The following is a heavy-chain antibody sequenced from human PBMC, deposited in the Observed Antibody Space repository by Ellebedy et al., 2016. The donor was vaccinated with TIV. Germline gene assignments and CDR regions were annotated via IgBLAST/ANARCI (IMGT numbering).Heavy chain of an antibody. CDR1: GFTFSNYG. V-gene: IGHV3-33*06. D-gene: IGHD1-14*01. Sequence: GESLKISXEVSGFTFSNYGMHWIRQAPGKGLEWVAVIYYDGRKKYYAESVRGRFTISRDNSKNTLYLQMDSLRAEDTAVYYCANIWYGRSVDAFDIWGQGTMVTVSS. CDR2: IYYDGRKK. CDR3: ANIWYGRSVDAFDI. J-gene: IGHJ3*02.